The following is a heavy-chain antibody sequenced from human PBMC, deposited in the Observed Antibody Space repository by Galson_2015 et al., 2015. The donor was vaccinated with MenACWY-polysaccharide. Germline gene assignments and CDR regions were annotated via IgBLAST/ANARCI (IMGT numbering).Heavy chain of an antibody. D-gene: IGHD3-22*01. V-gene: IGHV2-70*11. CDR1: GFSLSTSGMC. CDR2: IDWDDDK. CDR3: ARITYYYDSSGYYSTFDY. Sequence: PALVKPTQTLTLTCTFSGFSLSTSGMCVSWIRQPPGKALEWLARIDWDDDKYYSTSLKTRLTISKDTSKNQVVLTMTNMDPVDTATYYCARITYYYDSSGYYSTFDYWGQGTLVTVSS. J-gene: IGHJ4*02.